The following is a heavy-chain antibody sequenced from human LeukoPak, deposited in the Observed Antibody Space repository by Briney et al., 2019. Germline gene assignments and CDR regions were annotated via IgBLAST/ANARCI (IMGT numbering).Heavy chain of an antibody. V-gene: IGHV4-4*07. CDR1: GGSISSYY. Sequence: NPSETLSLTCTVSGGSISSYYWSWIRQPAGKGLEWIGRVYTGGSIYNPSLKSRVTMSVDTSTNNFSLRLSSVTAADTAVYYCARGYYCSGGSCFWDVWGQGTTVTVSS. D-gene: IGHD2-15*01. CDR2: VYTGGS. J-gene: IGHJ6*02. CDR3: ARGYYCSGGSCFWDV.